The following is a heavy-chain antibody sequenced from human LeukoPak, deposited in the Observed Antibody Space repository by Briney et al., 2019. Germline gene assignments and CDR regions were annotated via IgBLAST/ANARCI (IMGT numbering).Heavy chain of an antibody. CDR3: AKGSVFSLYGGYGDYFDY. J-gene: IGHJ4*02. D-gene: IGHD4-17*01. V-gene: IGHV3-9*01. Sequence: HAGGSLRLSCAASGFTFDDYAMNWVRQAPGKGLEWVSGMNWNSGTIGYADSVKGRFTISRDNAKNSLYLHMNSLRTEDTALYYCAKGSVFSLYGGYGDYFDYWGQGTLVTVSS. CDR2: MNWNSGTI. CDR1: GFTFDDYA.